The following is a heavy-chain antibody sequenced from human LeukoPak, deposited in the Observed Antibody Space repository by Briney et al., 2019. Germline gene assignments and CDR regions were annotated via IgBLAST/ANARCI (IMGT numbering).Heavy chain of an antibody. V-gene: IGHV3-48*01. D-gene: IGHD6-6*01. CDR2: ISSSSSTI. CDR3: ARASSSSDDY. CDR1: GFTFSSYS. J-gene: IGHJ4*02. Sequence: GGSLRLSCAASGFTFSSYSMNWARQAPGKGLEWVSYISSSSSTICYADSVRGRFTISRDNAKNSLYLQMNSLRAEDPAVYYCARASSSSDDYWGQGTLVTVSS.